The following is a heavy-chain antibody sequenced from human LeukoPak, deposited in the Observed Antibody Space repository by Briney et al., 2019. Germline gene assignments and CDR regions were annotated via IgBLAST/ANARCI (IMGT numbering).Heavy chain of an antibody. CDR1: GFTVSSNY. CDR2: IYSGGST. CDR3: ARDITMVRGVKDDAFDI. Sequence: PGGSLRLSCAASGFTVSSNYMSWVRQAPGKGLEWVSVIYSGGSTYYADSVKGRFTISRDNSKNTLYLQMNSLRAEDTAVYYCARDITMVRGVKDDAFDIWGQGTMVTVSS. V-gene: IGHV3-66*01. J-gene: IGHJ3*02. D-gene: IGHD3-10*01.